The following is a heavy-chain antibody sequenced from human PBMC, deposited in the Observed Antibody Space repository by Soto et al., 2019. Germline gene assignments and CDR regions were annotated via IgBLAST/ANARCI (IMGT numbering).Heavy chain of an antibody. D-gene: IGHD6-19*01. CDR1: GFTFSNYA. CDR2: INSDGTT. Sequence: VGSLRLSCAASGFTFSNYAMSWVRQAPGKGLEWVSVINSDGTTYYADSVKGRFFISRDNSKSTLCLQMNSLSVEDTAVYYCASRPRGSVAGTLDSWGQGSLVTVSS. CDR3: ASRPRGSVAGTLDS. J-gene: IGHJ5*01. V-gene: IGHV3-23*01.